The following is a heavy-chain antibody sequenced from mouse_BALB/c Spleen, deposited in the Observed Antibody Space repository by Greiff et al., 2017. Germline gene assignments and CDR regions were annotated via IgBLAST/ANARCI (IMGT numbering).Heavy chain of an antibody. CDR1: GFSLTSYG. CDR3: ARDRVYYYGSSPYYYAMDY. CDR2: IWAGGST. D-gene: IGHD1-1*01. J-gene: IGHJ4*01. V-gene: IGHV2-9*02. Sequence: VQLQQSGPGLVAPSQSLSITCTVSGFSLTSYGVHWVRQPPGKGLEWLGVIWAGGSTNYNSALMSRLSISKDNSKSQVFLKMNSLQTDDTAMYYCARDRVYYYGSSPYYYAMDYWGQGTSVTVSS.